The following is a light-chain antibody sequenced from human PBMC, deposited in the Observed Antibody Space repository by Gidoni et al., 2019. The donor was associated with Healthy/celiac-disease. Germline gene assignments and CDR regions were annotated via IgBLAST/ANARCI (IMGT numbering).Light chain of an antibody. Sequence: EIVMTQSPATLSVSPGERATLSCRASQSVSNNLSWYQHKPGQAPRLLIYGASTRATGIPARFSGSGSGTEFTLTISSLQSEDFVVYYCQQYNNWPPAYTFGQGTKLEIK. J-gene: IGKJ2*01. CDR1: QSVSNN. CDR3: QQYNNWPPAYT. CDR2: GAS. V-gene: IGKV3-15*01.